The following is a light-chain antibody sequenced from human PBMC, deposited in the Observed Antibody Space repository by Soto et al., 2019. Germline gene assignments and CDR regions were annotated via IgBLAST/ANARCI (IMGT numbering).Light chain of an antibody. V-gene: IGKV1-12*01. Sequence: DILMTQSPSSVSAAVGDRVIIACRASQHISTWLAWYQQKPGEAPKLLIFAASRLQRGVPSRFSGSGSGTDFSLTINGLQPEDFATYYGQQADSFPLPFGGGTKV. CDR3: QQADSFPLP. CDR2: AAS. CDR1: QHISTW. J-gene: IGKJ4*01.